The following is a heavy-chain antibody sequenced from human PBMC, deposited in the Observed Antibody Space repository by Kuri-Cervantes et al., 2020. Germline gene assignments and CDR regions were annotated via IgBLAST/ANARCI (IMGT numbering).Heavy chain of an antibody. CDR2: IWYDGSNK. D-gene: IGHD4-17*01. V-gene: IGHV3-30*02. CDR3: AKEEARGTVTNAKSAFHI. Sequence: GGSLRLSCAASGFIFSSYGMHWVRLAPGKGLEWVSVIWYDGSNKYYADSVKGRFTISRDNSKNTLYLQMNSLRAEDTAVYYCAKEEARGTVTNAKSAFHIWGQGTLVTVSS. J-gene: IGHJ3*02. CDR1: GFIFSSYG.